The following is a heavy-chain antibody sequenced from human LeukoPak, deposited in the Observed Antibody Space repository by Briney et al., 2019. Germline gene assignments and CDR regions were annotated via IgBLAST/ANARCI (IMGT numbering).Heavy chain of an antibody. V-gene: IGHV3-11*01. CDR1: GFTFSDYY. Sequence: GGSLRLSCAASGFTFSDYYMSWIRQAPGKGLEWVSYISSSGSTIYYADSVKARFTISRDNAKNSLYLQMNSLRAEDTAVYYCARDRDFWSGYYADYWGQGALVTVSS. CDR3: ARDRDFWSGYYADY. J-gene: IGHJ4*02. D-gene: IGHD3-3*01. CDR2: ISSSGSTI.